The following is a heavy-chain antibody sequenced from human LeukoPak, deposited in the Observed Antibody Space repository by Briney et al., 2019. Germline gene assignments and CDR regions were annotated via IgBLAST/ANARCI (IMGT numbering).Heavy chain of an antibody. CDR2: MYYSGNT. J-gene: IGHJ4*02. CDR3: ARQKGYYGSGSYYYFDC. V-gene: IGHV4-39*01. CDR1: GDSISSSIHY. D-gene: IGHD3-10*01. Sequence: SETLSLTCIVSGDSISSSIHYWGWVRQPPGQGLEWIGSMYYSGNTYYNPSLKSRVTMSVDTSKSQFSLKLNSLTAADTAVYYCARQKGYYGSGSYYYFDCWGQGTLVTVSS.